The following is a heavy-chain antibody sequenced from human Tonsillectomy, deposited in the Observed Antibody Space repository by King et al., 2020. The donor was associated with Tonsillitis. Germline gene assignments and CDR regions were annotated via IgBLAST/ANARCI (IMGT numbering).Heavy chain of an antibody. V-gene: IGHV6-1*01. CDR3: ATLNGDCPFIYFDS. CDR2: TYYRSKWYN. J-gene: IGHJ4*02. CDR1: GDSVSRNSAA. Sequence: VQLQQSGPGLVKPSQTLSLTCAISGDSVSRNSAAWSWIRQSPSRGLEWLGRTYYRSKWYNDYAVSVKSRITINPDTSKNRFSLQLNSVTPEDTAGYYYATLNGDCPFIYFDSWGQGTLVTVSS. D-gene: IGHD4-17*01.